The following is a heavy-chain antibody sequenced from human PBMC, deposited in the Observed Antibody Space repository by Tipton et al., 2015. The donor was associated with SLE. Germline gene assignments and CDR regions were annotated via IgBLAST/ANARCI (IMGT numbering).Heavy chain of an antibody. V-gene: IGHV3-30*02. D-gene: IGHD2-15*01. CDR3: ARDGYCSGVNCCPGAYFDY. CDR2: IRHDGSAK. J-gene: IGHJ4*02. Sequence: SLRLSCAASGFTFNNYGMHWVRQAPGRGLQWVAFIRHDGSAKYYADSLQGRFSVSRDNFENTLYLQMNSLRAEDTAVYYCARDGYCSGVNCCPGAYFDYWGQGARVTVSS. CDR1: GFTFNNYG.